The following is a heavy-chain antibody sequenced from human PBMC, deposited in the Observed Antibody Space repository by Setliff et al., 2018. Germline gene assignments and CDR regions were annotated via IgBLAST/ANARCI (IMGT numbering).Heavy chain of an antibody. J-gene: IGHJ4*02. D-gene: IGHD3-16*01. V-gene: IGHV3-21*01. CDR3: ARGFGLDH. CDR1: GFSFSSYI. CDR2: ISRSSNYI. Sequence: GGSLRLSCAASGFSFSSYIINWVRQAPGKGLEWVSSISRSSNYISYADSVKGRFTISRDNAKNSLYLQMNSLRAEDTAVYYCARGFGLDHWGQGTLVTVSS.